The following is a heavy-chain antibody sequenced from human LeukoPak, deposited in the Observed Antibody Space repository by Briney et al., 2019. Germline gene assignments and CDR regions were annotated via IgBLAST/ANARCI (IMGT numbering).Heavy chain of an antibody. Sequence: ASVKVSCKASGYTFTSYYMHWVRQAPGQGPEWMGWINAYNGHANYAQKFQGRVTMTTDTSTSTAYMELRSLTSDDTAVYYCARGRGRGTTYYSFAYWGQGTLVTVSS. D-gene: IGHD3/OR15-3a*01. CDR3: ARGRGRGTTYYSFAY. CDR1: GYTFTSYY. V-gene: IGHV1-18*04. CDR2: INAYNGHA. J-gene: IGHJ4*02.